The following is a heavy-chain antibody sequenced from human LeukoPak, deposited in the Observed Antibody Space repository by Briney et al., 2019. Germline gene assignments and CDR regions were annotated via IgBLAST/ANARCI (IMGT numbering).Heavy chain of an antibody. CDR1: GFAFSSHT. J-gene: IGHJ4*02. CDR2: ISSGSTII. V-gene: IGHV3-48*01. Sequence: GESLRLSCAVSGFAFSSHTINWVRQAPGKGLGWVSSISSGSTIIYYADSVKGRFTISRDNSKNTLYLQTNSLRAEDTAVYYCARRSGIAVAGAFDYWGQGTLVTVSS. CDR3: ARRSGIAVAGAFDY. D-gene: IGHD6-19*01.